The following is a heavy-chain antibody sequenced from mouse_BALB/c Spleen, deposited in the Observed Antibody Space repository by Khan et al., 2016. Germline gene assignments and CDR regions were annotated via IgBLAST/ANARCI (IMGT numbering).Heavy chain of an antibody. CDR3: TVGYGVEAMDY. V-gene: IGHV6-3*02. D-gene: IGHD1-1*02. J-gene: IGHJ4*01. Sequence: DVTLEESGGGLVQPGGSMKLSCVASGFTFSSYWMSWVRQSPEKGLEWVAQIRLKSENYATHYAESVRGKFTISRDDSKSRLYLQMNSFRVEDTGIYYCTVGYGVEAMDYWGQGTSVTVSS. CDR1: GFTFSSYW. CDR2: IRLKSENYAT.